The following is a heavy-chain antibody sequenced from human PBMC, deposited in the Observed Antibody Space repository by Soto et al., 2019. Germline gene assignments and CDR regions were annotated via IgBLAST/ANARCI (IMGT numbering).Heavy chain of an antibody. CDR3: AKSCSSSCPDY. V-gene: IGHV3-30*18. Sequence: QVQLVESGGGVVQPGRSLRLSCAASGFTFSSYGMHWVRQAPGKGLEWVAVISYDGSNKNYADSVKGRFTISRDNSKNSLYLQMNSLRAEDTAVYYCAKSCSSSCPDYWGQGTLVTVSS. J-gene: IGHJ4*02. CDR2: ISYDGSNK. D-gene: IGHD6-13*01. CDR1: GFTFSSYG.